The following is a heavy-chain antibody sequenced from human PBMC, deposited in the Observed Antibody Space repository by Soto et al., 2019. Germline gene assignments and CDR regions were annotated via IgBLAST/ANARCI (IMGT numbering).Heavy chain of an antibody. Sequence: EVQLVESGGGLVQPGGSLRLSCAASGFTFSNYWMSWVRQAPGKGPEWVANIKQDGSEKNYVDSVEGRFTISRYNAKNSLYLQMNRLRAEDTAVYYCATYAHHTFDSWGQGTLVTVSS. CDR1: GFTFSNYW. D-gene: IGHD3-16*01. CDR3: ATYAHHTFDS. CDR2: IKQDGSEK. V-gene: IGHV3-7*01. J-gene: IGHJ5*01.